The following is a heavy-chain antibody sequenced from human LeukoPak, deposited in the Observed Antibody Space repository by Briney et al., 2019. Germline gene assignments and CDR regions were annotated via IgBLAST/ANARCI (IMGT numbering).Heavy chain of an antibody. J-gene: IGHJ4*02. CDR3: TRVGYIDEGIDY. CDR1: GFPFSSYW. D-gene: IGHD5-24*01. Sequence: GGSLRLSCVASGFPFSSYWMTWVRQAPGKGLEWVANIKQDGSKKSYVDSVKGRFTISRDNAKNSLYLQMNSLRAEDTAIYYCTRVGYIDEGIDYWGQETLVTVSS. CDR2: IKQDGSKK. V-gene: IGHV3-7*04.